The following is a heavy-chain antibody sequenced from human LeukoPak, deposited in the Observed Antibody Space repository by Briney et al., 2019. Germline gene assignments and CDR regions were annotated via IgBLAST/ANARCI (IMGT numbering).Heavy chain of an antibody. CDR3: ARLEGYCSSTSCRTYNWFDP. CDR1: GYSFTSYC. Sequence: GESLKISCNGFGYSFTSYCYGWGRQMPGKGLVGMGSNYPGDSDTRYSPSFQGQVTISADKSISTDYLQRSSLKASDTAMYYCARLEGYCSSTSCRTYNWFDPWGQGTLVTVSS. V-gene: IGHV5-51*01. CDR2: NYPGDSDT. D-gene: IGHD2-2*01. J-gene: IGHJ5*02.